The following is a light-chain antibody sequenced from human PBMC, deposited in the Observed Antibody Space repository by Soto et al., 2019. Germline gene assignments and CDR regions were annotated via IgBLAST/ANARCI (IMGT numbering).Light chain of an antibody. Sequence: QLVLTQSPSASASPGASVKLTCTLSSVHTNYAIAWHQQQPEKGPRFLMKINSDGSHSKGDGVPDRFSGSSSGAERYFTISSLQSEDEADYYCQTWGTGIVTFGGGTKLTVL. CDR2: INSDGSH. V-gene: IGLV4-69*01. J-gene: IGLJ2*01. CDR3: QTWGTGIVT. CDR1: SVHTNYA.